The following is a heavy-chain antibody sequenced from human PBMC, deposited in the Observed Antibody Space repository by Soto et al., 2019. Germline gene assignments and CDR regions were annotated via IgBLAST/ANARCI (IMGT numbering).Heavy chain of an antibody. CDR2: INWNGGST. CDR1: GFTFDDYG. CDR3: ARVHSGYDLGGDYYYYGMDV. Sequence: PGGSLRLSCAASGFTFDDYGMSWVRQAPGKGLEWVSGINWNGGSTGYADSVKGRFTISRDNAKNSLYLQMNSLRAEDTALYYCARVHSGYDLGGDYYYYGMDVWGQGTTVTVSS. D-gene: IGHD5-12*01. J-gene: IGHJ6*02. V-gene: IGHV3-20*04.